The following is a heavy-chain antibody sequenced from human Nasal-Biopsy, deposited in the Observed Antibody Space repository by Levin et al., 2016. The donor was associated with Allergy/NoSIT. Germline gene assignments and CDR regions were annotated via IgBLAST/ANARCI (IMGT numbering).Heavy chain of an antibody. J-gene: IGHJ4*02. V-gene: IGHV3-48*02. D-gene: IGHD3-10*01. CDR2: ITGRSSAI. Sequence: GSLRLSCAASGFTFSSYTMNWVRQAPGKGLEWVSYITGRSSAIFYADAVKGRFTISRDNAQNSLYLQMSGLRDEDTAVYYCAREDYYGSGAIDSWGQGTLVTVSS. CDR3: AREDYYGSGAIDS. CDR1: GFTFSSYT.